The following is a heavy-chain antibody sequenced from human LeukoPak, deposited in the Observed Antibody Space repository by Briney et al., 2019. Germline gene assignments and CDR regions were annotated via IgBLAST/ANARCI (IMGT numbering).Heavy chain of an antibody. J-gene: IGHJ4*02. CDR2: ISSSGSTI. V-gene: IGHV3-11*04. CDR1: GGSFSGYY. CDR3: ARVSWSSTY. Sequence: LSLTCAVYGGSFSGYYWSWIRQAPGKGLEWVSYISSSGSTIYYADSVKGRFTISRDNAKNALYLQMNSLRAEDTAVYYCARVSWSSTYWGQGTLVTVSS. D-gene: IGHD1-26*01.